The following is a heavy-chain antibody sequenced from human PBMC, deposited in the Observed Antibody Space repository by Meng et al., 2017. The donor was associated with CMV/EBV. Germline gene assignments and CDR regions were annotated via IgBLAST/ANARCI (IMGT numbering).Heavy chain of an antibody. CDR3: TRKWIFGVVFEISNYYYGMDV. CDR2: IRSKAYGGST. J-gene: IGHJ6*02. D-gene: IGHD3-3*01. Sequence: GESLKISCTASGFTFGDYAMSWVRQAPGKGLEWVGFIRSKAYGGSTEYAASVKCRFTISRDDSKSIAYLHMNSLKTEDTAVYYCTRKWIFGVVFEISNYYYGMDVWGQGTTVTVSS. CDR1: GFTFGDYA. V-gene: IGHV3-49*04.